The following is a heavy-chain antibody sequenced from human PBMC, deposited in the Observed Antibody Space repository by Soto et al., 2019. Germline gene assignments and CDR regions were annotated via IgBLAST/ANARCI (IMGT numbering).Heavy chain of an antibody. V-gene: IGHV4-30-2*01. J-gene: IGHJ5*02. CDR3: ARGVNYYDSSGSSWFDP. CDR2: IYHTGTT. D-gene: IGHD3-22*01. Sequence: WTWIRQPPGKGLEWIGFIYHTGTTYYNPSLKSRVTIAVDRSKNQFSLKLNSVTAADTAGYYCARGVNYYDSSGSSWFDPWGQGALVTVSS.